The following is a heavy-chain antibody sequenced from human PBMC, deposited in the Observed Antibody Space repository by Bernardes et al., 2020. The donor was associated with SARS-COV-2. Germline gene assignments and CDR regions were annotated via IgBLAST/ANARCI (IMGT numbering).Heavy chain of an antibody. Sequence: ASVKVSCKASGYGFTSYGITWVRQAPGQGLEWMGWINIYNGNTNYAQKFQGRVIMTTDTSTSTAYMDVRSLRSDDTAVYYCARGYYYGSGILAGDYWGQGTLVTVSS. J-gene: IGHJ4*02. CDR2: INIYNGNT. D-gene: IGHD3-10*01. CDR1: GYGFTSYG. V-gene: IGHV1-18*01. CDR3: ARGYYYGSGILAGDY.